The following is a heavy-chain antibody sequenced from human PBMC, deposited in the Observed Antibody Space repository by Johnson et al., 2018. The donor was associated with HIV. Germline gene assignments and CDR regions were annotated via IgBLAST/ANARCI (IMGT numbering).Heavy chain of an antibody. CDR1: GFTFSSYA. CDR2: ISTSGGGL. CDR3: AKLSDNAGFDS. Sequence: VQLVESGGGLVQPGGSLRLSCAASGFTFSSYAMSWVRQAPGQGLEWVSAISTSGGGLSYEDSVKGRFTISRDNARNSLYLQMNRLRAEDTALYYCAKLSDNAGFDSWGQGTMVAVSS. V-gene: IGHV3-23*04. D-gene: IGHD2-8*01. J-gene: IGHJ3*02.